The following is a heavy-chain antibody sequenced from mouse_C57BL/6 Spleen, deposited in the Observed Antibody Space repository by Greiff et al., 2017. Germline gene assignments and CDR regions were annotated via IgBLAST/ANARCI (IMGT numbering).Heavy chain of an antibody. V-gene: IGHV1-52*01. CDR1: GYTFTSYW. J-gene: IGHJ2*01. CDR2: IDPSDSET. D-gene: IGHD1-1*01. Sequence: QVQLQQPGAELVRPGSSVKLSCKASGYTFTSYWMPWVKQRPIQGLEWLGNIDPSDSETHYNQKFKDQATFTVDKSSSTAYMQLSSLTSEDSAVYYCARGTVVARSYCDYWGQGTTLTVSS. CDR3: ARGTVVARSYCDY.